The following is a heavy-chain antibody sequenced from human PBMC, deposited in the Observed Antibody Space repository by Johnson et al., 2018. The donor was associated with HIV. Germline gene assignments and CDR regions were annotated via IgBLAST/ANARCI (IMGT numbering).Heavy chain of an antibody. D-gene: IGHD3-22*01. CDR3: AGVTTYYYDSSGYYSDALDI. CDR1: GFTFSSYA. J-gene: IGHJ3*02. Sequence: QVQLVESGGGVVQPGRSLRLSCAASGFTFSSYAMHWVRQAPGKGLEWVAVISYDGSNKYYADSVKGRFTISRDNSKNSLYLQMNSLRAEDTALYYCAGVTTYYYDSSGYYSDALDIWGQGTKVTVSS. V-gene: IGHV3-30*04. CDR2: ISYDGSNK.